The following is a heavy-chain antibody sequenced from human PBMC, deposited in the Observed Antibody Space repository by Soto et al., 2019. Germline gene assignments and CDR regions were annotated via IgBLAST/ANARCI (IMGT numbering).Heavy chain of an antibody. V-gene: IGHV4-39*01. CDR2: IYYSGST. CDR3: ARHSGGYSYGYGYYYYGMDV. D-gene: IGHD5-18*01. Sequence: PSETLSLTCTVSGGSISSSSYYWGWIRQPPGKGLEWIGSIYYSGSTYYNPSLKSRVTISVDTSKNQFSLKLSSVTAADTAVYYCARHSGGYSYGYGYYYYGMDVWGQGTTVTSP. J-gene: IGHJ6*02. CDR1: GGSISSSSYY.